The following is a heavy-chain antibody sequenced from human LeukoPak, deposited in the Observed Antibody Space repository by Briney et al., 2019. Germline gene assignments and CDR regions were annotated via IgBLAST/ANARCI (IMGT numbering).Heavy chain of an antibody. Sequence: PSETLSLTCTVSGGSISSSSYYWTWIRQPPGKGLEWIGEIIHTGSTKYSPSLKSRVSISVDTSKNQFSLKLSSVTAADTAVYHCVRGVPDWAGFDPWGQGTLVAVSS. CDR1: GGSISSSSYY. J-gene: IGHJ5*02. CDR3: VRGVPDWAGFDP. V-gene: IGHV4-39*07. CDR2: IIHTGST. D-gene: IGHD3-9*01.